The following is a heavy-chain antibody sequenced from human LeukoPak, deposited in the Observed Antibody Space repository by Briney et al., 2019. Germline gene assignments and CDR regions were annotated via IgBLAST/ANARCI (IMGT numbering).Heavy chain of an antibody. CDR2: ISSSSSYI. V-gene: IGHV3-21*01. CDR1: GFTFSSYS. J-gene: IGHJ3*02. CDR3: ARDQYCSSTSCDAFDI. D-gene: IGHD2-2*01. Sequence: PGGSLRLSCAASGFTFSSYSTNWVRQAPGKGLEWVSSISSSSSYIYYADSVKGRFTISRDNAKNSLYLQMNSLRAEDTAVYYCARDQYCSSTSCDAFDIWGQGTMVTVSS.